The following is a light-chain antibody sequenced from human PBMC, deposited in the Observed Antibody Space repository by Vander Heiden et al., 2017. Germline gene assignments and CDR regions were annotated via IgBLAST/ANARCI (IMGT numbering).Light chain of an antibody. CDR1: QSVSSSY. V-gene: IGKV3-20*01. Sequence: EIVLTQSPGTLSLSPGARATLSCRASQSVSSSYLAWYQQTPGQAPRLLIYGASSRATGIPDRFSGSGSGTDFTLTISRLEPEDFAVYYCQQYGSSPFTFGPGTKVDIK. CDR2: GAS. CDR3: QQYGSSPFT. J-gene: IGKJ3*01.